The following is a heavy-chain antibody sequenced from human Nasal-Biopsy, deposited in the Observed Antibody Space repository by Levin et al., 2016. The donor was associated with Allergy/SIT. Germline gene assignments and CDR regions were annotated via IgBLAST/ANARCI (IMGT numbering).Heavy chain of an antibody. V-gene: IGHV4-34*01. CDR1: GGSFSGFY. CDR2: INQSGST. D-gene: IGHD2/OR15-2a*01. CDR3: ARGFLSRD. Sequence: GSLRLSCGIYGGSFSGFYCTWVRQPPGKGLEWIGEINQSGSTHYNPSLKSRVTISLDKSKDQFYLNLTSVTAADTAVYYCARGFLSRDWGQGTTVTVSS. J-gene: IGHJ6*02.